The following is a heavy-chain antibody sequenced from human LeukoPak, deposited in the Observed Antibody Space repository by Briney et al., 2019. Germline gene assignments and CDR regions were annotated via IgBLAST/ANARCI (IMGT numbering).Heavy chain of an antibody. Sequence: SETLSLTCTVSGGSIRGHFWSWIRQPPGNGLEWIGYIYHTGNTNYNPSLKSRVTISVARSKNQFSLRLSSVTAADTAVYYCARARESMATAGSYFDYWGQGTLVTVSS. CDR3: ARARESMATAGSYFDY. D-gene: IGHD6-13*01. CDR1: GGSIRGHF. J-gene: IGHJ4*02. V-gene: IGHV4-30-2*01. CDR2: IYHTGNT.